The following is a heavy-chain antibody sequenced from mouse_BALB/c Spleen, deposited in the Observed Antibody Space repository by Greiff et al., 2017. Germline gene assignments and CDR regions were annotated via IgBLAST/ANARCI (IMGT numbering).Heavy chain of an antibody. V-gene: IGHV5-4*02. J-gene: IGHJ1*01. CDR2: ISDGGSYT. Sequence: EVMLVESGGGLVKPGGSLKLSCAASGFTFSDYYMYWVRQTPEKRLEWVATISDGGSYTYYPDSVKGRFTISRDNAKNNLYLQMSSLKSEDTAMYYCARVGYGNYDWYFDVWGAGTTVTVSS. CDR1: GFTFSDYY. D-gene: IGHD2-10*02. CDR3: ARVGYGNYDWYFDV.